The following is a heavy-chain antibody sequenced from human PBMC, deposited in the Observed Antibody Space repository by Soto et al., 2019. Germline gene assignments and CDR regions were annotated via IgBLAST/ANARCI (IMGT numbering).Heavy chain of an antibody. CDR1: GFMCDSYG. Sequence: QVQLVESGGGVVQPGRSLRLSCVASGFMCDSYGMHWVRQAPGKGLQWVAIILYDGSEKYHADSVKGRFTISRDNSKNTLYLQMNSLRAEDTALYYCAREPGRIAVAGFDYWGQGTLVTVSS. D-gene: IGHD6-19*01. CDR3: AREPGRIAVAGFDY. CDR2: ILYDGSEK. J-gene: IGHJ4*02. V-gene: IGHV3-33*01.